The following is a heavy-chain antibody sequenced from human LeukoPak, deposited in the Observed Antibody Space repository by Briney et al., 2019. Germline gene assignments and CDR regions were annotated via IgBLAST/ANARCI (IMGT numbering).Heavy chain of an antibody. Sequence: GGSLRLSCAASGFTFSSYWLHWVRQAPGKGLVWVSRINSDGSSTNYADSVKGRFTTSRDNAKNTLYLQMNSLRAEDTAVYYCATSTYCSGGSCYPRTFQYWGQGTLVTVSS. D-gene: IGHD2-15*01. CDR2: INSDGSST. CDR3: ATSTYCSGGSCYPRTFQY. J-gene: IGHJ4*02. V-gene: IGHV3-74*01. CDR1: GFTFSSYW.